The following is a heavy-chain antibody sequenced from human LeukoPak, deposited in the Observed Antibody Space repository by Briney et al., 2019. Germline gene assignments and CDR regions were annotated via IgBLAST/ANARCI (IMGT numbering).Heavy chain of an antibody. CDR1: GCTFSSYA. Sequence: GGSLRLSCADSGCTFSSYAMSWVRQAPGKGLEWVSAISGSGGSTYYADSVKGRFTISRDNSKNTLYLQMNSLRAEDTAVYYCAKVLAGTTFDYFDYWGQGTLVTVSS. J-gene: IGHJ4*02. CDR3: AKVLAGTTFDYFDY. CDR2: ISGSGGST. V-gene: IGHV3-23*01. D-gene: IGHD1-7*01.